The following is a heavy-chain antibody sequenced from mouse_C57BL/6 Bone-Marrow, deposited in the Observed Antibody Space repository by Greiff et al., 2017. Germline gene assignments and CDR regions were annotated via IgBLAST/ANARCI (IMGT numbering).Heavy chain of an antibody. CDR2: LYPSDSET. CDR3: ATYGSSYWYFDV. V-gene: IGHV1-61*01. J-gene: IGHJ1*03. D-gene: IGHD1-1*01. Sequence: QVQLQQPGAELVRPGSSVKLSCKASGYTFTSYWMDWVKQRPGQGLEWIGNLYPSDSETHYNQKFKDKATLTVDKSASTAYMQLSSLTSEDSAVYYCATYGSSYWYFDVWGTGTTVTGSS. CDR1: GYTFTSYW.